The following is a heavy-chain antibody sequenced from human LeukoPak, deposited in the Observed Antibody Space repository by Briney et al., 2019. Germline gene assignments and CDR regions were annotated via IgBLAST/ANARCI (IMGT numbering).Heavy chain of an antibody. CDR1: GYSFTSYW. V-gene: IGHV5-51*01. CDR2: IYPGDSDT. CDR3: ARHRNDSSGYYYLRY. J-gene: IGHJ4*02. Sequence: GESLKISCKGSGYSFTSYWIGWVRPMPGKGLEWMGIIYPGDSDTRYSPSFQGQVTISADKSISTAYLQWSSLKASDTAMYYCARHRNDSSGYYYLRYWGQGTLVTVSS. D-gene: IGHD3-22*01.